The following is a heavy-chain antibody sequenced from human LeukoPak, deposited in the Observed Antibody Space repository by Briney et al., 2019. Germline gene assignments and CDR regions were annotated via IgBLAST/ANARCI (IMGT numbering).Heavy chain of an antibody. CDR3: ARAHSSSWFPLEI. J-gene: IGHJ4*02. D-gene: IGHD6-13*01. V-gene: IGHV1-18*01. CDR2: IT. CDR1: GYTFTSYG. Sequence: ASVKVSCKASGYTFTSYGISWVRQAPGQGLEWMGWITNYAQKLQGRVTMTTDTSTSTAYMELRSLRSDDTAVYYCARAHSSSWFPLEIWGQGTLVTVSS.